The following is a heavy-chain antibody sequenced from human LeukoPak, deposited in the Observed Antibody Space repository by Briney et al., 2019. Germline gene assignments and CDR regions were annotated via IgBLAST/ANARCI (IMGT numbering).Heavy chain of an antibody. CDR2: ISSGSSTI. D-gene: IGHD4/OR15-4a*01. CDR1: GFTFNDYS. CDR3: ARRAGAYSHPYDY. J-gene: IGHJ4*02. V-gene: IGHV3-48*01. Sequence: GGSLRLSCTASGFTFNDYSMHWVRQAPGKGLEWVSYISSGSSTIYYADSVKGRFTISRDNAKNSLYLQMNSLRAEDTAVYYCARRAGAYSHPYDYWGQGTLVTVSS.